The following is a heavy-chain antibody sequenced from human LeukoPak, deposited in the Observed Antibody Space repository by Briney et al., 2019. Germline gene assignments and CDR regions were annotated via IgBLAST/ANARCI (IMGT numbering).Heavy chain of an antibody. CDR2: ISGRGGST. Sequence: GGSLRLSCAASGFTFSSYAMNWVRQAPGKGLEWVSVISGRGGSTSYADSVRGRFTISRDNSKNTLYLQMNSLRAEDTAVYYCARDPRGIVGAYYYYSYMDVWGRGTTVFVSS. D-gene: IGHD1-26*01. V-gene: IGHV3-23*01. CDR1: GFTFSSYA. CDR3: ARDPRGIVGAYYYYSYMDV. J-gene: IGHJ6*03.